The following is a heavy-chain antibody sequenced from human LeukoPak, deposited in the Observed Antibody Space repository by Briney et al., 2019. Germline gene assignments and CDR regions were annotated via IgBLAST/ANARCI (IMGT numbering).Heavy chain of an antibody. CDR2: ISYYGSNK. V-gene: IGHV3-30*04. CDR3: ARPRIAARPHDAFDI. D-gene: IGHD6-6*01. Sequence: GESLRLSCAASGCTFSSYAMHWGRKAPAKGLERVAVISYYGSNKYYADSVKGRFTISRDNSKNTLYLQMNSLRAEDTAVYYCARPRIAARPHDAFDIWGQGTMVTVSS. J-gene: IGHJ3*02. CDR1: GCTFSSYA.